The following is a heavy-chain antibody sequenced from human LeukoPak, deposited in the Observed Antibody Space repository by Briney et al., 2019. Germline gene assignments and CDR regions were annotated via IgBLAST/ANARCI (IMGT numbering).Heavy chain of an antibody. CDR2: IYYSGST. D-gene: IGHD3-22*01. CDR1: GGSISSYY. Sequence: SETLSLTCTVSGGSISSYYWSWIRQPPGKGLEWIGYIYYSGSTNYNPSLKSRVTISVDTSKNQFSLKLSSVTAADTAVYYCARQRGYYDTLDYWGQGTLVTVSS. CDR3: ARQRGYYDTLDY. V-gene: IGHV4-59*08. J-gene: IGHJ4*02.